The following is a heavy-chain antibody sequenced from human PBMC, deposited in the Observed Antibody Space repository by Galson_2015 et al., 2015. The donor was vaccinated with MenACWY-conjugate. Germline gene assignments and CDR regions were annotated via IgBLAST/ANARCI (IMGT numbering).Heavy chain of an antibody. CDR3: ARLFNARPAYYYYYMDV. Sequence: QSGAEVKKPGGSLKISCKGSGYIFTDYWIGWVRQMPGQGLEWMGIIYAGDSDIRYSPSFQGHVTISADKSISTAYLQWGSLKASDTAIYYCARLFNARPAYYYYYMDVWGKGTTVTVSS. CDR1: GYIFTDYW. J-gene: IGHJ6*03. CDR2: IYAGDSDI. D-gene: IGHD3-3*01. V-gene: IGHV5-51*01.